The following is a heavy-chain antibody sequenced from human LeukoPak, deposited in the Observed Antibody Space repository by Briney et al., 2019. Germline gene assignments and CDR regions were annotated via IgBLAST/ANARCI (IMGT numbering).Heavy chain of an antibody. D-gene: IGHD6-13*01. V-gene: IGHV3-20*04. CDR2: INWNGGST. J-gene: IGHJ4*02. CDR1: GFTFSSYS. CDR3: ARVGPLAAAYYFDY. Sequence: GGSLRLSCAASGFTFSSYSMNWVRHAPGKGLEWVSGINWNGGSTGYADSVKGRFTISRDNAKNSLYLQMNSLRAEDTAVYYCARVGPLAAAYYFDYWGQGTLVTVSS.